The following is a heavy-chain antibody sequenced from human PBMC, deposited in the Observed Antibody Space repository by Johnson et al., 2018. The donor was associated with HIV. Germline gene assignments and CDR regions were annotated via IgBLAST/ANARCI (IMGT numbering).Heavy chain of an antibody. J-gene: IGHJ3*02. CDR3: ARGVGNDAFDI. CDR1: GFTFSSYW. V-gene: IGHV3-23*04. D-gene: IGHD1-26*01. CDR2: IGTAGDT. Sequence: VQLVESGGGLVQPGGSLRLSCAASGFTFSSYWMSWVRQAPGKGLEWVSAIGTAGDTYYPGSVTGRFTISRDNSKNTLYLQMNSLRAEDTAVYYCARGVGNDAFDIWGQGTMVTVSS.